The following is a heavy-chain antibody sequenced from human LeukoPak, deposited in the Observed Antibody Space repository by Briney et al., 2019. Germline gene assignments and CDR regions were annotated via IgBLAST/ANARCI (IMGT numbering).Heavy chain of an antibody. CDR1: GFNFGDYA. J-gene: IGHJ4*02. V-gene: IGHV3-9*01. CDR3: AKVGPVSSYGFGFFNY. D-gene: IGHD3-16*02. Sequence: GGSLRLSCAASGFNFGDYAMHWVRQAPGKGLEWVSGVSYSSASINYADPVKGRFTISRDNGKNSLYLQMDSLTVEDTALYYCAKVGPVSSYGFGFFNYWGQGTMVTVSS. CDR2: VSYSSASI.